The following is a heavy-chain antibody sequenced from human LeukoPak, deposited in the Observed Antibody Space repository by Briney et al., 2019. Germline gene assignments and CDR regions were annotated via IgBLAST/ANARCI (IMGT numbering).Heavy chain of an antibody. CDR3: ARDRNHDAFDI. V-gene: IGHV4-30-2*01. CDR2: IYHSGST. CDR1: GGSISSGGYY. J-gene: IGHJ3*02. Sequence: PSETLSLTCTVSGGSISSGGYYWSWIRQPPGKGLEWIGYIYHSGSTYYNPSLKSRVTISVDRSKNQFSLKLSSVTAADTAVYYCARDRNHDAFDIWGQGTMVTVSS. D-gene: IGHD2/OR15-2a*01.